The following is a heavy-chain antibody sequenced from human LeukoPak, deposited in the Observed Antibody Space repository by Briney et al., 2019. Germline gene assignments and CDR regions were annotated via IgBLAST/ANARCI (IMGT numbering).Heavy chain of an antibody. CDR1: GYTFTSYG. CDR2: ISAYNGNT. J-gene: IGHJ3*02. CDR3: ARDCGGDCYQSDAFDI. Sequence: GASVKVSCKASGYTFTSYGISWVRQAPGQGLEWMGWISAYNGNTNYAQKLQGRVTMTTDTSTSTAYMELRSLRSDDTAVYYCARDCGGDCYQSDAFDIWGQGTMVTVSS. D-gene: IGHD2-21*02. V-gene: IGHV1-18*01.